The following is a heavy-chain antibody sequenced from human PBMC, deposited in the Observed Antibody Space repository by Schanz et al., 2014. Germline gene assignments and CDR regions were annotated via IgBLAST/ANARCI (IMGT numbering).Heavy chain of an antibody. J-gene: IGHJ4*02. D-gene: IGHD1-26*01. Sequence: QILLVQPGPEVKKPGASVTVSCKASGYDFHIYAYSWVRQAPGQGPEWIGWISGYTGDTKYAQKFQHRVNMTTDRTTSTVYMELRSLRFDDTAVYFCARDNGRIPAANSFDYWGQGTRVTGS. CDR1: GYDFHIYA. CDR2: ISGYTGDT. V-gene: IGHV1-18*01. CDR3: ARDNGRIPAANSFDY.